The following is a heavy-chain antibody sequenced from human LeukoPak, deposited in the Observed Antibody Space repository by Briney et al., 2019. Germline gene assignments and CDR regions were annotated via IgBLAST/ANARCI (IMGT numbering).Heavy chain of an antibody. Sequence: SETLSLTCTVSGGSISSSSYYWGWIRQPPGKGLEWIGSIYYSGSTYYNPSLKSRVTISVDTSKNQFSLKLSSVTAADTAVCYCARRVSPVKNYDSSGYYSEPFDYWGQGTLVTVSS. CDR1: GGSISSSSYY. D-gene: IGHD3-22*01. CDR2: IYYSGST. V-gene: IGHV4-39*01. CDR3: ARRVSPVKNYDSSGYYSEPFDY. J-gene: IGHJ4*02.